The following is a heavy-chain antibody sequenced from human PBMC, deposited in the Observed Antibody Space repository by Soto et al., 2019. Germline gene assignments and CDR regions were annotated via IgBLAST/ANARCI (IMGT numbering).Heavy chain of an antibody. Sequence: QVQLVQSGAEVKKPGASVKDSCKASGYIFTNFYIHWERQAPGQGLEWMAIINPLPTSGSTNYAQKFRGRVTVTRDTSTGTVYLELSSLRSDDTAVYYCARDVAAAAYWGQGTLVTVSS. CDR1: GYIFTNFY. J-gene: IGHJ4*02. D-gene: IGHD6-13*01. CDR2: INPLPTSGST. CDR3: ARDVAAAAY. V-gene: IGHV1-46*01.